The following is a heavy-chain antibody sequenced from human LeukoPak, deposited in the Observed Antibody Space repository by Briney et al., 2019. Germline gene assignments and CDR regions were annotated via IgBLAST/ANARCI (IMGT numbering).Heavy chain of an antibody. Sequence: GGSLRLSCAASGFTFSSYAMSWVRQAPGKGLEWVSAISGSCGSTDYADSVKGRFTISRDNSKNTLYLQMNSLRAEDTAVYYCAKAPSLSGYSGYEPGYWGQGTLVTVSS. D-gene: IGHD5-12*01. CDR2: ISGSCGST. V-gene: IGHV3-23*01. J-gene: IGHJ4*02. CDR1: GFTFSSYA. CDR3: AKAPSLSGYSGYEPGY.